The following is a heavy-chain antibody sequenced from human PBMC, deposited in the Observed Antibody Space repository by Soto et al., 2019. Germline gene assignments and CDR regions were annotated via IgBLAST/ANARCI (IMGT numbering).Heavy chain of an antibody. J-gene: IGHJ4*02. D-gene: IGHD6-6*01. CDR2: VSNNASHV. Sequence: QVEVVQSGGGVVQPGKSLTLSCVASGFIFSDYGVHWARQAPGKGLQWVSFVSNNASHVYYTDSVKGRFTISRDNSKNVAFLQMTSLRPEDTAVYYCVPNFDYWGQGTQVTVST. CDR3: VPNFDY. V-gene: IGHV3-30*03. CDR1: GFIFSDYG.